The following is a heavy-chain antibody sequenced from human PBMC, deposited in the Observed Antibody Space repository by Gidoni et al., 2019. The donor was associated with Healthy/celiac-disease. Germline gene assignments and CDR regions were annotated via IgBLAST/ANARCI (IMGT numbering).Heavy chain of an antibody. Sequence: EVQLLESGGGLVQPGGSLRLSCAASGFTFSSYAMSWVRQAPGKGLEWVSAISGSGGSTYYADPVKGRFTISRDNSKNTLYLQMNSLRAEDTAVYYCAKVRILWFGELSTADYWGQGTLVTVSS. CDR2: ISGSGGST. V-gene: IGHV3-23*01. CDR3: AKVRILWFGELSTADY. CDR1: GFTFSSYA. D-gene: IGHD3-10*01. J-gene: IGHJ4*02.